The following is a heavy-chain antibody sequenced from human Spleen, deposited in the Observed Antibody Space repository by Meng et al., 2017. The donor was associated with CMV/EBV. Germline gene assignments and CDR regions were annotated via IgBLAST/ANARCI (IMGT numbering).Heavy chain of an antibody. CDR3: ARSLPGGDYFDY. CDR2: ISSSSSYI. Sequence: GGSLRLSCAVSGSTFISYGMSWVRQAPGKGLEWVSSISSSSSYIYFADSVKGRFTISRDNAKNSLYLQMNGLRAEDAAVYYCARSLPGGDYFDYWGQGTLVTVSS. V-gene: IGHV3-21*01. CDR1: GSTFISYG. D-gene: IGHD1-26*01. J-gene: IGHJ4*02.